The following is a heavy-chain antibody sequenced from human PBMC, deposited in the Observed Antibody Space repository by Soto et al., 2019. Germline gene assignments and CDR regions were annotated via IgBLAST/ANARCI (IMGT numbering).Heavy chain of an antibody. D-gene: IGHD3-22*01. J-gene: IGHJ4*02. V-gene: IGHV1-46*01. CDR3: ARELYDSSGYLLGPFDY. CDR1: GYTFTSYY. CDR2: INPSGGST. Sequence: GASVKVSCKASGYTFTSYYMHWVRQAPGQGLEWMGIINPSGGSTSYAQKFQGRVTMTRDTSTSTVYMELSSLRSEDTAVYYCARELYDSSGYLLGPFDYWGQGTLVTVSS.